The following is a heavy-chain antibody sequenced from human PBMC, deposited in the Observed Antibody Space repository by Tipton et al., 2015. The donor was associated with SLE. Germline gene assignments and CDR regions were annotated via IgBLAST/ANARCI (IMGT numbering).Heavy chain of an antibody. CDR1: GYSFTSYW. D-gene: IGHD5-12*01. CDR3: ARGTLAATSRFAY. J-gene: IGHJ4*02. CDR2: IYPGDSDT. V-gene: IGHV5-51*01. Sequence: QLVQSGAEVKKPGESLKISCKGSGYSFTSYWIGWVRQMPGKGLEWMGFIYPGDSDTRYSPSFEGHVIISADKSSSTAHLQWSSLKTSDPAMYYCARGTLAATSRFAYWGQGTLVTVSS.